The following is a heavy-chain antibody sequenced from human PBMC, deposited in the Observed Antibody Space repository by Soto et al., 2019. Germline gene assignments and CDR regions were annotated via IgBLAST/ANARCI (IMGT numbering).Heavy chain of an antibody. CDR3: TREGGGIGPGVTGNDAFDI. J-gene: IGHJ3*02. CDR1: GYTLSDYF. Sequence: QVQLLQSGAEVRKSGASVRVSCEASGYTLSDYFMQWVRQAPGQGLEWMGWINPNTGATHYAQKFPGRATKTRDTSLNTADRELNRLTSDDTAVYFCTREGGGIGPGVTGNDAFDIWGQGTKVTASS. D-gene: IGHD6-13*01. CDR2: INPNTGAT. V-gene: IGHV1-2*02.